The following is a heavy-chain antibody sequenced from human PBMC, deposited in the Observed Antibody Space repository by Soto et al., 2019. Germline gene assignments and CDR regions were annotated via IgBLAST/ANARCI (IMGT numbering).Heavy chain of an antibody. V-gene: IGHV2-5*02. D-gene: IGHD6-19*01. Sequence: QITLKESGPTLVKPTQTLTLTCTFSGFSLSSTRMAVGWIRQPPGKALEWLALIYWDDDKRYSPFLKSRLTIIKDPATNPVGLTMSKLDPVDTARYYCAHIVVAGLGYYFDYWGQGTLVTVSS. CDR1: GFSLSSTRMA. J-gene: IGHJ4*02. CDR3: AHIVVAGLGYYFDY. CDR2: IYWDDDK.